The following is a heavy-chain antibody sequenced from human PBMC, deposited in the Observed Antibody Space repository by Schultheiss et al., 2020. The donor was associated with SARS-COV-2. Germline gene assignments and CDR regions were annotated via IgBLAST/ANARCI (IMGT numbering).Heavy chain of an antibody. V-gene: IGHV4-59*01. J-gene: IGHJ4*02. CDR2: IYYSGST. CDR1: NGSISDYY. D-gene: IGHD3-3*01. CDR3: ARESGGSNFDF. Sequence: SETLSLTCTVSNGSISDYYWSWIRQPPGKGLEWIGYIYYSGSTNYNPSLKSRVTISVDTSKNQFSLKLSSVTAADTAVYYCARESGGSNFDFWGQGTLVTVSS.